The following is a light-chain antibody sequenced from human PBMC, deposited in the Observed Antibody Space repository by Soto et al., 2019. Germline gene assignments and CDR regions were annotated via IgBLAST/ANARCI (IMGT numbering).Light chain of an antibody. CDR1: QSVSSSY. CDR3: QKYGSSPWT. J-gene: IGKJ1*01. CDR2: GAS. V-gene: IGKV3-20*01. Sequence: EIVLTQSPGTLSLSPGERATLSCRASQSVSSSYLAGYHQKPGQAPRLLIYGASSRATGIPDRFSGSGSGTDFTLTISRLEPEDFAVYYCQKYGSSPWTFGQGTKVEIK.